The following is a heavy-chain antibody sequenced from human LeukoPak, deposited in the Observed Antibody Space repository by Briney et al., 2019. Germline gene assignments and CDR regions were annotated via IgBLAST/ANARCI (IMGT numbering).Heavy chain of an antibody. J-gene: IGHJ5*02. D-gene: IGHD1-26*01. CDR1: GFPFSRYW. CDR3: ARGWELDP. Sequence: GGSLRLSCAASGFPFSRYWLSWVRQAPGKGLEWVANIKQDGSEKYYVDSVKGRFAISRDNAKNSLYLQMNSLRVEDTAVYYCARGWELDPWGQGTLVTVSS. V-gene: IGHV3-7*05. CDR2: IKQDGSEK.